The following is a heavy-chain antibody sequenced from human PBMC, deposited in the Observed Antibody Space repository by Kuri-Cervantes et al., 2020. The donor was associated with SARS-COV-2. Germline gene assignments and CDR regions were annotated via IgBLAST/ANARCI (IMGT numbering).Heavy chain of an antibody. D-gene: IGHD3-3*01. CDR1: GFTFSDYY. J-gene: IGHJ6*02. V-gene: IGHV3-11*01. CDR3: ARASHYDFWSGYRIAGMDV. CDR2: ISSSGSTI. Sequence: GESLKISCAASGFTFSDYYMSWIRQAPGKGLEWVSYISSSGSTIYYADSVKGRFTISRDNAKSSLYLQMNSLRAEDTAVYYCARASHYDFWSGYRIAGMDVWGQGTTVTVSS.